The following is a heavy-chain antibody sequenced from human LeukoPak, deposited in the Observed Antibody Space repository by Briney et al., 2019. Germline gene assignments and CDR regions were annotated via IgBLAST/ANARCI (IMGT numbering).Heavy chain of an antibody. J-gene: IGHJ4*02. CDR3: ARDGGYRYGSPSYYFDY. V-gene: IGHV3-64*01. D-gene: IGHD5-18*01. CDR1: GFTFSNCA. CDR2: ISSNGGST. Sequence: PGGSLRLSCAASGFTFSNCAMHWVRQAPGKGLQYVSAISSNGGSTYYANSVKGRFTISRDNSKNTLYLQMGSLRAEDMAVYYCARDGGYRYGSPSYYFDYWGQGTLVTVSS.